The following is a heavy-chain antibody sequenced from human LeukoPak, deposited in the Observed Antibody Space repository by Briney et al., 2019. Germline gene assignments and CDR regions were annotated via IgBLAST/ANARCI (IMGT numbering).Heavy chain of an antibody. Sequence: ASVKVSCKASGYTFTSYDINWVRQATGQGLEWMGWMNPNSGNTGYAQKFQGRVTMTRNTSISTAYMELSSLRSEDTAVYYCARVGRNFGWLLRNWFDPWGQGTLVTVSS. V-gene: IGHV1-8*01. CDR1: GYTFTSYD. CDR2: MNPNSGNT. D-gene: IGHD3-9*01. J-gene: IGHJ5*02. CDR3: ARVGRNFGWLLRNWFDP.